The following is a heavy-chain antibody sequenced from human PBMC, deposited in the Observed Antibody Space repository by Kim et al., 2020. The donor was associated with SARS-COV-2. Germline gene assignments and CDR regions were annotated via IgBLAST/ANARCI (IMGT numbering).Heavy chain of an antibody. V-gene: IGHV5-51*01. J-gene: IGHJ4*02. D-gene: IGHD2-2*01. CDR3: ARLTTGPFDY. CDR2: T. Sequence: TRYSPSFQGQVTISADKSISTAYLQWSSLKASDTAMYYCARLTTGPFDYWGQGTLVTVSS.